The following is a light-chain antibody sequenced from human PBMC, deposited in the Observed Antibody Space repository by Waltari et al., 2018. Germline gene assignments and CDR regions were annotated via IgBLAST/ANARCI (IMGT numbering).Light chain of an antibody. J-gene: IGLJ3*02. CDR3: QTGGHGTWV. Sequence: QLVLTQSPSASASLGASVKLTCTLSSGHSSNVVAWHQQQPEKGPRYFMKVNSDGTHSKGDDIPDRFSGSSSGAERYLTISSLQSEDEADYYCQTGGHGTWVFGGVTKLTVL. CDR1: SGHSSNV. V-gene: IGLV4-69*01. CDR2: VNSDGTH.